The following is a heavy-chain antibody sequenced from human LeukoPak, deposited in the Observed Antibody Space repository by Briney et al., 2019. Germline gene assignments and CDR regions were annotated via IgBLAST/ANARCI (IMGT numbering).Heavy chain of an antibody. V-gene: IGHV4-34*01. CDR1: GGSFSGYY. CDR2: INHSGST. D-gene: IGHD3-22*01. J-gene: IGHJ3*02. Sequence: SETLCLTCAVYGGSFSGYYWSWIRQPPGKGLEWIGEINHSGSTNYNPSLKSRVTMSVDTSKNQFSLKLSSVTAADTAVYYCAREPHYYDSSGALDIGGQGTMVTVSS. CDR3: AREPHYYDSSGALDI.